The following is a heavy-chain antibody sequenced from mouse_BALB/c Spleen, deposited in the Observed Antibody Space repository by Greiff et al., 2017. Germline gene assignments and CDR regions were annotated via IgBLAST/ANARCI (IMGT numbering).Heavy chain of an antibody. V-gene: IGHV1-9*01. CDR3: ARRGLRLLYYAMDY. CDR1: GYTFSSYW. J-gene: IGHJ4*01. CDR2: ILPGSGST. Sequence: QVQLQQSGAELMKPGASVKISCKATGYTFSSYWIEWVKQRPGHGLEWIGEILPGSGSTNYNEKFKGKATFTADTSSNTAYMQLSSLTSEDSAVYYCARRGLRLLYYAMDYWGQGTSVTVSS. D-gene: IGHD1-2*01.